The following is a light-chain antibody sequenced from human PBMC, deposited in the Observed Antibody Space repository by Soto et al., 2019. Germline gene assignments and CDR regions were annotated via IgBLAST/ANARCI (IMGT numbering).Light chain of an antibody. J-gene: IGKJ1*01. CDR3: QEYGDSPWT. CDR2: GAS. V-gene: IGKV3-20*01. CDR1: QGLNSAY. Sequence: EMVLTQSPGTLSLSQGDRAALSCSAIQGLNSAYLAWYQQKPGQDPRLLIYGASSRDSGIPDRFSGSGSGTEFTLTISRLEPEDCAVYFCQEYGDSPWTFGQGTKVEIK.